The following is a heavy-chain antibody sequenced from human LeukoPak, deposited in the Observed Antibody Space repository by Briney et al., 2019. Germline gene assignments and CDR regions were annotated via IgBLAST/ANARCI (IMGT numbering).Heavy chain of an antibody. Sequence: SETLSLTCTVSGGSISSGSYYWSWIRQPAGKGLEWIGRIYTSGSTNYNPSLKSRVTISVDTSKNQFSLKLSSVTAADTAVYYCARYSGYDYWFDPWGQGTLVTVSS. CDR3: ARYSGYDYWFDP. J-gene: IGHJ5*02. CDR2: IYTSGST. V-gene: IGHV4-61*02. D-gene: IGHD5-12*01. CDR1: GGSISSGSYY.